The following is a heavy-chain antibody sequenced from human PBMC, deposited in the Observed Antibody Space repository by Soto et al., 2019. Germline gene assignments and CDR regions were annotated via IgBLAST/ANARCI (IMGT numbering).Heavy chain of an antibody. V-gene: IGHV4-34*01. J-gene: IGHJ4*02. Sequence: SETLSLTCAVYGGSFSGYYWSWIRQPPGKGLEWIGEINHSGSTNYNPSLKSRVTISVDTSKNQFSLKLSSVTAADTAVYYCARGVVIAAAGTGIDYWGQGTLVTVSS. D-gene: IGHD6-13*01. CDR3: ARGVVIAAAGTGIDY. CDR2: INHSGST. CDR1: GGSFSGYY.